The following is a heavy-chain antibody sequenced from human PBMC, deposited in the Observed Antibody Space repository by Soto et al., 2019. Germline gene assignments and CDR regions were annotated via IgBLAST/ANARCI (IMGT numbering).Heavy chain of an antibody. Sequence: EVQLVESGGGLVQPGGSLRLSCVASGIPVSSNYMTWVREAPGKWLEWVSVLHSGGDTYYATSVKGRFTISRHASTNPLVLQMHSLTAEDTAVYYCARDGPYYYASRMDVWGQGATGTVSS. CDR2: LHSGGDT. J-gene: IGHJ6*02. D-gene: IGHD3-10*01. V-gene: IGHV3-53*04. CDR1: GIPVSSNY. CDR3: ARDGPYYYASRMDV.